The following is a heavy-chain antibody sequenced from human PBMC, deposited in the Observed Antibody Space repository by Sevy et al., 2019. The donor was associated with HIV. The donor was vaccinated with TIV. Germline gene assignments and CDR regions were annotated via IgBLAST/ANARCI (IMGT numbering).Heavy chain of an antibody. CDR3: VRGPNCGVGGCQQISPYCLDV. V-gene: IGHV3-72*01. J-gene: IGHJ6*03. Sequence: GGSLRLSCAASGFAFSGHYVDWVRQAPGKGLEWVGRIRNRPNRYTTEYAASVEGRFTISRDDSRHSLYLQMNSLKTEDSAVYYCVRGPNCGVGGCQQISPYCLDVWGIGATVTVSS. D-gene: IGHD2-21*01. CDR2: IRNRPNRYTT. CDR1: GFAFSGHY.